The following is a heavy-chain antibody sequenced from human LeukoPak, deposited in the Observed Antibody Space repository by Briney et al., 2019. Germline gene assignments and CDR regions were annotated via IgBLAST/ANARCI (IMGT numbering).Heavy chain of an antibody. V-gene: IGHV1-46*01. CDR2: INPRGGSI. CDR3: ASPERITIFGVVPPFQH. D-gene: IGHD3-3*01. Sequence: ASVKVSCKASGYTFTSYYMHWVRQAPGQGLEWMGIINPRGGSIKYAQKFQGRVTMTRDMSTSTVYMELSSLRSEDTAVYYCASPERITIFGVVPPFQHWGQGTLVTVSS. J-gene: IGHJ1*01. CDR1: GYTFTSYY.